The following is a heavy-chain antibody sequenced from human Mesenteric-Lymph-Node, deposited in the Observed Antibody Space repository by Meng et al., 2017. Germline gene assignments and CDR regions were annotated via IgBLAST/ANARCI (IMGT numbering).Heavy chain of an antibody. D-gene: IGHD3-22*01. J-gene: IGHJ2*01. CDR2: IYYSGST. V-gene: IGHV4-59*01. CDR1: GDSISGYY. Sequence: SETLSLTCTVSGDSISGYYWSWIRQPPGKGLEWIAYIYYSGSTNYNPSLKSRVTISVDTSKNQFSLKLSSVTAADTAVYFCTRMTYDNSGNTWYFDLWGRGTLVTVS. CDR3: TRMTYDNSGNTWYFDL.